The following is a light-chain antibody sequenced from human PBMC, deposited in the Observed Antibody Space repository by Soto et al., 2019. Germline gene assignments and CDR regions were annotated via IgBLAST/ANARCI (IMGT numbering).Light chain of an antibody. Sequence: DIQMTQSPSSLSASVGDRVTITCRASQTITNCLNWYQHKPGKAPKLLIYAASSLQSGVPSRFSGSGSGTDFTLTISSLQPEDFATYYCQQSYSTPRTLGQGTKVDIK. CDR3: QQSYSTPRT. V-gene: IGKV1-39*01. CDR2: AAS. CDR1: QTITNC. J-gene: IGKJ1*01.